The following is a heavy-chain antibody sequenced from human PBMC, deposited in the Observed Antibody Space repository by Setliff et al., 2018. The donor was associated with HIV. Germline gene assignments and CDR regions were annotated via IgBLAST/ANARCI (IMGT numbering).Heavy chain of an antibody. J-gene: IGHJ4*02. D-gene: IGHD6-19*01. Sequence: SETLSLTCAVYGGSLSDHYWSWIRQPPGKGLEWIGEINHSGSTNYNPSLRSRVSISVDTSRNQFSLRLCSVTAADTAVYYCARDPSSSGWSEGLYYFDSWGRGTLVTVSS. CDR1: GGSLSDHY. CDR2: INHSGST. V-gene: IGHV4-34*01. CDR3: ARDPSSSGWSEGLYYFDS.